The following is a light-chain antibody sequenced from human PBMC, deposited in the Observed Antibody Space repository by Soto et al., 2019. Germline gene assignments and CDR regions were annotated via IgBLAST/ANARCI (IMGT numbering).Light chain of an antibody. J-gene: IGLJ1*01. V-gene: IGLV2-14*01. CDR1: RSDIGDSNF. CDR2: EVN. Sequence: QSALTQPASVSGSPGQSVTISCTGPRSDIGDSNFISWYQQSPGKAPRLLIYEVNNRPSGVSRRFSGSKAGNTASLTISGLLEDDEADYFCASFRSGTTLVFGSGTKVTLL. CDR3: ASFRSGTTLV.